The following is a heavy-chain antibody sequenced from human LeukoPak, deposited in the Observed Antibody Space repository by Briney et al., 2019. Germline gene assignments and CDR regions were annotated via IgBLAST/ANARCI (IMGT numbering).Heavy chain of an antibody. CDR2: IIPILGIA. V-gene: IGHV1-69*04. Sequence: ASVKVSCKASGGTFSSYAISWVRQAPGQGLEWMGRIIPILGIANYAQKFQGRVAMTRDASTSTVYMELSSLRSEDTAVYYCARDFDPRGDCYAFDIWGQGTMVTVSS. CDR1: GGTFSSYA. J-gene: IGHJ3*02. CDR3: ARDFDPRGDCYAFDI. D-gene: IGHD2-21*02.